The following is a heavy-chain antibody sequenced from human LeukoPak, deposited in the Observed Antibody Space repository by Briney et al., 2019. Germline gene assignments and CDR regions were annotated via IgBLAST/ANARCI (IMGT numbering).Heavy chain of an antibody. CDR2: IYYSGST. J-gene: IGHJ3*02. CDR1: GGSISSGGYY. CDR3: ARGQGAAFDI. D-gene: IGHD1-26*01. V-gene: IGHV4-31*03. Sequence: SETLSLTCTVSGGSISSGGYYWSWIRQHPGKGLEWIGYIYYSGSTYYNPSLKSRVTISVDTSKNQFSLKLSSVTAADTAVYYCARGQGAAFDIWGQGTMVTVSS.